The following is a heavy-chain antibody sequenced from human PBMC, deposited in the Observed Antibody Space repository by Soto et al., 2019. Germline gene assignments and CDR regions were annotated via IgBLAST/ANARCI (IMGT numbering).Heavy chain of an antibody. J-gene: IGHJ5*02. V-gene: IGHV3-49*04. CDR3: TRFNGDYDLNWFDP. CDR1: GFTFGAYS. D-gene: IGHD4-17*01. CDR2: IRSKAYGGTT. Sequence: GGSLRLSCTASGFTFGAYSMSWVRQAPGKGLEWVGFIRSKAYGGTTEYAASVKGRFTISRDDSKSIAYLQMNSLKTEDTAVYYCTRFNGDYDLNWFDPWGQGTLVTVSS.